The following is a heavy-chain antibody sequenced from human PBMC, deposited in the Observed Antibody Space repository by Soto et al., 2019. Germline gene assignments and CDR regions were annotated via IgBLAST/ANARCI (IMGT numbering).Heavy chain of an antibody. V-gene: IGHV2-5*02. CDR1: GFSLTTSGVV. Sequence: QITLNESGPTQVKPRQTLTLTCTFSGFSLTTSGVVVGWIRQSPGKAPEWLALIYWDDDKRYSPSLQSRLTITKDTSKNPVVLTMADLDPADTATYYCAHRVLRTVFGLVTTTAIYFDFWGQGTPVAVSS. CDR2: IYWDDDK. J-gene: IGHJ4*02. D-gene: IGHD3-3*01. CDR3: AHRVLRTVFGLVTTTAIYFDF.